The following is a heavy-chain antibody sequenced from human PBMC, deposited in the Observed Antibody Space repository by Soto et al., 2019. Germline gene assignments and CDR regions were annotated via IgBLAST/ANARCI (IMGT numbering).Heavy chain of an antibody. V-gene: IGHV4-31*03. Sequence: QVQLQESGPGLVKPSQTLSLTCSVSGDSISSGGHYWGWIRQHPGKGLEWIGYISYSGITYYAPSLGSRLTISVDTSRNQLSLKLPSVTAADTAVYYCGRVVHYDDSGRTWIDYWGQGTLVTGSS. J-gene: IGHJ4*02. CDR2: ISYSGIT. CDR3: GRVVHYDDSGRTWIDY. D-gene: IGHD3-3*01. CDR1: GDSISSGGHY.